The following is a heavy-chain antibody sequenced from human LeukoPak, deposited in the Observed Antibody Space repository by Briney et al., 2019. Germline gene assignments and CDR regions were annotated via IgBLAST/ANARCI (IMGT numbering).Heavy chain of an antibody. CDR2: INHSGST. Sequence: SETLSLTCAVYGGSFSGYYWSWIRQPPGKGLEWIGEINHSGSTNYNPSLKSRVTISVDTSKNQLSLRLSSVTAADTAVYYCARITIFPPVYYYYGMDVWGQGTTVTVSS. V-gene: IGHV4-34*01. CDR3: ARITIFPPVYYYYGMDV. J-gene: IGHJ6*02. CDR1: GGSFSGYY. D-gene: IGHD3-9*01.